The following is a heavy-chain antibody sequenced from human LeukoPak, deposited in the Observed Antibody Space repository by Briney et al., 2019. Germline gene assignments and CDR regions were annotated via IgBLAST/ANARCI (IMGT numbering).Heavy chain of an antibody. J-gene: IGHJ5*02. V-gene: IGHV1-18*01. CDR3: ARHLYGSGSYDERWFGP. Sequence: ASVKVSCKASGYTFTSYGISWVRQAPGQGLEWMGWISAYNGNTNYAQKLQGRVTMTTDTSTSTAYMELRSLRSDDTAVYYCARHLYGSGSYDERWFGPWGQGTLVTVSS. D-gene: IGHD3-10*01. CDR1: GYTFTSYG. CDR2: ISAYNGNT.